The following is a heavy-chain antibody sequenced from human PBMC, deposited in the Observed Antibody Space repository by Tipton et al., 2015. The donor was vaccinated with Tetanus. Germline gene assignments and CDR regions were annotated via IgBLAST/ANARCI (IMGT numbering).Heavy chain of an antibody. V-gene: IGHV4-34*01. D-gene: IGHD2-8*01. Sequence: TLSLTCAVSGGSFSGYYWSWIRQAPGRGLQWIGNINYYGTTYYSPSLKSRVTMSVDTPKNQFSLKLSSVTAADTAVYYCARANGPGSYLDYWGQGTLVTVSS. CDR3: ARANGPGSYLDY. CDR1: GGSFSGYY. J-gene: IGHJ4*02. CDR2: INYYGTT.